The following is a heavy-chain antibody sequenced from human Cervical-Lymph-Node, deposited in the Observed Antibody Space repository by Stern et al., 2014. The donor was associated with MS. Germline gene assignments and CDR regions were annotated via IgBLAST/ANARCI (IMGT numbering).Heavy chain of an antibody. J-gene: IGHJ4*02. CDR3: AKGGSGSYLD. CDR1: GFVFRRYA. Sequence: VQLVESGGGVVQPGRSLRLSCAASGFVFRRYALHWVRHAPGQGLEWVALISYDGRDKYYTDSVKGRFTVSRDNSNNTVDLEMNSLRLEDTAVYYCAKGGSGSYLDWGQGSLVTVSS. D-gene: IGHD1-26*01. V-gene: IGHV3-30*04. CDR2: ISYDGRDK.